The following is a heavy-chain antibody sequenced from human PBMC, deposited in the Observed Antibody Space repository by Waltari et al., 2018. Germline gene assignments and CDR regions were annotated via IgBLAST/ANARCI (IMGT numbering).Heavy chain of an antibody. CDR1: GGTFSSYT. Sequence: QVQLVQSGAAVKKPGSSVKVSCKASGGTFSSYTISWGRQAPGQGLEWMGRIIPILGIANYAQKFQGRVTITADKSTSTAYMELSSLRSEDTAVYYCARGEGVGATRGYFDYWGQGTLVTVSS. CDR3: ARGEGVGATRGYFDY. V-gene: IGHV1-69*02. J-gene: IGHJ4*02. D-gene: IGHD1-26*01. CDR2: IIPILGIA.